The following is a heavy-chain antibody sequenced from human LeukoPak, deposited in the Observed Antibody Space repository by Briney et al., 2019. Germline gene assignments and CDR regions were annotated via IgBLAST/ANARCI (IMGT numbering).Heavy chain of an antibody. CDR2: INHSGST. D-gene: IGHD6-13*01. CDR1: GGSFSGYY. CDR3: ARGAHAPYSSSWYRYYYYGMDV. V-gene: IGHV4-34*01. J-gene: IGHJ6*02. Sequence: SETLSLTCAVYGGSFSGYYWSWIRQPPGKGLEWIGEINHSGSTNYNPSLKSRVTISVDTSKNQFSLKLSSVTAADTAVYYCARGAHAPYSSSWYRYYYYGMDVWGQGATVTVPS.